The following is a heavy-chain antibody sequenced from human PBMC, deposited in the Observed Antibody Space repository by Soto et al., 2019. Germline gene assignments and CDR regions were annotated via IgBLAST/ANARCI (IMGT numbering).Heavy chain of an antibody. Sequence: PGESLKISCKGSGYSFTTFWIGWVRQTPGKGLEWMGIIYPDDSDTKYSSSFQGQVTISADKSSSTAYLQWSSLRASDTAIYYCVRGEDELLWPNWFDPWGQGTLVTVSS. D-gene: IGHD1-26*01. CDR3: VRGEDELLWPNWFDP. J-gene: IGHJ5*02. CDR2: IYPDDSDT. V-gene: IGHV5-51*01. CDR1: GYSFTTFW.